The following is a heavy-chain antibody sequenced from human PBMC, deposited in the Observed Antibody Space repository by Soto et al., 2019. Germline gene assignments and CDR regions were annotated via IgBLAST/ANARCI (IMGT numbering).Heavy chain of an antibody. J-gene: IGHJ4*01. V-gene: IGHV4-4*07. Sequence: SETLSLTCTVSGGSINTFYWSWVRQPAGKGLEWIGRIFSSGSTSFNPSLESRVAMSVDTSKNHFSLNLSSVTAADMAVYYCAREGSYSAYNFAHGIQLWSFDFWGHGALVTVSS. CDR3: AREGSYSAYNFAHGIQLWSFDF. D-gene: IGHD5-12*01. CDR2: IFSSGST. CDR1: GGSINTFY.